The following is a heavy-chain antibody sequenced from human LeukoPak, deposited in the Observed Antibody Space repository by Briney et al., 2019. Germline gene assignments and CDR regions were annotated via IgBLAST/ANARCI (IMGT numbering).Heavy chain of an antibody. D-gene: IGHD5-18*01. CDR3: ARPQGGRQLWLHFDY. Sequence: GGSLRLSCAASGFTFSNYFMHWVRQAPGKGLVWVSHVDANGNTATYADSVKGRFTISRDNAKNTLYLQMNSLRAEDTAVYYCARPQGGRQLWLHFDYWGQGTQVTVSS. CDR1: GFTFSNYF. J-gene: IGHJ4*02. CDR2: VDANGNTA. V-gene: IGHV3-74*01.